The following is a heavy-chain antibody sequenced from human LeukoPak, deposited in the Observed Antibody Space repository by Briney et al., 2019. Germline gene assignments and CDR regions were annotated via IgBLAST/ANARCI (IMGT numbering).Heavy chain of an antibody. V-gene: IGHV4-31*03. J-gene: IGHJ4*02. CDR1: RGSISSGGYY. CDR2: IYYSGST. CDR3: ASILWFGEFNDY. Sequence: SETLSLTCTVSRGSISSGGYYWSWIRRHPGKGLEWIGYIYYSGSTYYNPSLKSRVTISVVTSKNQFSLELSSVTAAGTAVYYCASILWFGEFNDYWGQGTLVTVSS. D-gene: IGHD3-10*01.